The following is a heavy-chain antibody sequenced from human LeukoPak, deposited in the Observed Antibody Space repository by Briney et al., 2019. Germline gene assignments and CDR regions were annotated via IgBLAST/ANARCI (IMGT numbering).Heavy chain of an antibody. CDR1: GGSFSGYY. V-gene: IGHV4-34*01. D-gene: IGHD5-18*01. CDR3: ARQLDTGSPY. Sequence: SETLSLTCAVYGGSFSGYYWSWIRQPPGKGLEWIGEINHSGSTNYNPSLKSRATISVDTSKNQFSLKLSSVTAADTAVYYCARQLDTGSPYWGQGTLVTVSS. CDR2: INHSGST. J-gene: IGHJ4*02.